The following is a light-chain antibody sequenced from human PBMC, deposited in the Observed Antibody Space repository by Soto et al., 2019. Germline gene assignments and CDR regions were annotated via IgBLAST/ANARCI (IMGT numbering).Light chain of an antibody. CDR2: AAS. Sequence: DIQMTQSPSSLSASVGDRVTITCRASENIARYLNLYQQRPGKAPELLISAASSLQSGVPSRFSGGGSGTDFTLTISSLQPEDFATYYCQQSYSNPRTFGQGTKVEIK. CDR3: QQSYSNPRT. CDR1: ENIARY. J-gene: IGKJ1*01. V-gene: IGKV1-39*01.